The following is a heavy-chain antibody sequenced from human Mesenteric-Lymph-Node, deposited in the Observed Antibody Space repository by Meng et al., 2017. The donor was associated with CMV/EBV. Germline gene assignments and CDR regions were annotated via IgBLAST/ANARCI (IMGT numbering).Heavy chain of an antibody. Sequence: GESLKISCAASGFTFSSYWMSWVRQAPGKGLEWVGFIRSKAYGGTTEYAASVKGRFTISRDDSKSIAYLQMNSLKTEDTAVYYCTRDPYYYDSSGYHYYYYGMDVWGQGTTVTVSS. J-gene: IGHJ6*02. CDR1: GFTFSSYW. D-gene: IGHD3-22*01. CDR3: TRDPYYYDSSGYHYYYYGMDV. V-gene: IGHV3-49*04. CDR2: IRSKAYGGTT.